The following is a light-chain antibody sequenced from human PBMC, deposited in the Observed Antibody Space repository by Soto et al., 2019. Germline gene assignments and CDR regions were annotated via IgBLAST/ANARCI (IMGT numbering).Light chain of an antibody. Sequence: QSALTQPASVSGSPGQSITISCTGTSSDVGSYNLVSWYQHHPGKAPKLMIYEGSKRPSGASNRFSGSKSGNTASLTISGLQAEDEADYYCCSYAGSTFVVVFGGGTKLTVL. V-gene: IGLV2-23*01. CDR3: CSYAGSTFVVV. CDR2: EGS. J-gene: IGLJ2*01. CDR1: SSDVGSYNL.